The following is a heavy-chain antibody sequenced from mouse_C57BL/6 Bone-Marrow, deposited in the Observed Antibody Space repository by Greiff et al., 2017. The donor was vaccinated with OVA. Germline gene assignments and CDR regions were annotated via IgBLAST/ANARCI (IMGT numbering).Heavy chain of an antibody. V-gene: IGHV1-55*01. D-gene: IGHD2-5*01. CDR3: ARGTYYSNYLFAY. CDR2: IYPGSGST. Sequence: QVQLKQSGAELVKPGASVKMSCKASGYTFTSYWITWVKQRPGQGLEWIGDIYPGSGSTNYNEKFKSKATLTVDTSSSTAYMQLSSLTSEDSAVYYCARGTYYSNYLFAYWGQGTLVTVSA. J-gene: IGHJ3*01. CDR1: GYTFTSYW.